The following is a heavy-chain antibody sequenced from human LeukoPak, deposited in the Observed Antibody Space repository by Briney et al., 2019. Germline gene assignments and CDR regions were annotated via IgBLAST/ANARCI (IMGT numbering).Heavy chain of an antibody. CDR3: ARDSLPQDYYYYMDV. Sequence: ASVKVSCKASGYTFTSYYMHWVRQAPGQGLEWMGIINPSGGSTCYAQKFQGRVTMTRDTSTSTVCMELSSLRSEDTAVYYCARDSLPQDYYYYMDVWGKGTTVTVSS. CDR2: INPSGGST. CDR1: GYTFTSYY. V-gene: IGHV1-46*01. J-gene: IGHJ6*03.